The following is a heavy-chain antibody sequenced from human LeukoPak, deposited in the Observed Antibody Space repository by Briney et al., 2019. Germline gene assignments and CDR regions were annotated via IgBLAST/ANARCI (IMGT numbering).Heavy chain of an antibody. V-gene: IGHV3-21*01. D-gene: IGHD2-15*01. CDR2: ISSSSSYI. J-gene: IGHJ3*02. Sequence: GGSLRLSCAASGFTFSSYSMNWVRQAPGKGLEWVSSISSSSSYIYYADSVKGRFTISRDNAKNSLYLQMNSLRAEDTAVYYCASIHPSCSDGSCYLGDDAFDIWGQGTMVTVSS. CDR1: GFTFSSYS. CDR3: ASIHPSCSDGSCYLGDDAFDI.